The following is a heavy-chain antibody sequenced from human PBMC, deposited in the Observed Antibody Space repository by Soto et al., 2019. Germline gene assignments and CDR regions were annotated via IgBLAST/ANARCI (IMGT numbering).Heavy chain of an antibody. CDR1: GFTFSSYA. V-gene: IGHV3-64*01. CDR2: ISSNGGYT. Sequence: EVPLVESGGGLVQPGGSLRLSCAASGFTFSSYAMYWVRQAPGKGLEYVSAISSNGGYTYYANSVKGRFTISRDNSQNTLYLQMGSLRAEDMAVYYCARTSQYYFDYWGQGTLVTVSS. J-gene: IGHJ4*02. CDR3: ARTSQYYFDY.